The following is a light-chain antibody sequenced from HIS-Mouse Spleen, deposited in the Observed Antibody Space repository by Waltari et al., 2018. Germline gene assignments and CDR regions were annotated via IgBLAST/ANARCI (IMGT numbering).Light chain of an antibody. CDR3: CSYAGSYTLV. Sequence: QSALTQPRSVSGSPGQSVTISCTGTSSDVGGYNYVSWYQQHPGKAHKLMIYDVSKRPPGVPDRFSGSKSGNTASLTISGLQAEDEADYYCCSYAGSYTLVFGGGTKLTVL. J-gene: IGLJ2*01. V-gene: IGLV2-11*01. CDR1: SSDVGGYNY. CDR2: DVS.